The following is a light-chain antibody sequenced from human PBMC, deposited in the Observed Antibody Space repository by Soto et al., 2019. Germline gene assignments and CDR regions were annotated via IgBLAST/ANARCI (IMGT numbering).Light chain of an antibody. CDR3: MQALQTPLT. J-gene: IGKJ4*01. CDR2: LGS. Sequence: DIVMTQSPLSLPVTPGEPASISCRSSQSLLERNGYNYLDWYLQKPGQSPQLLIYLGSNRASGVPDRFSGSGSGTDFTLNISRVEAEDVGVYYCMQALQTPLTFGGGTKVEIK. CDR1: QSLLERNGYNY. V-gene: IGKV2-28*01.